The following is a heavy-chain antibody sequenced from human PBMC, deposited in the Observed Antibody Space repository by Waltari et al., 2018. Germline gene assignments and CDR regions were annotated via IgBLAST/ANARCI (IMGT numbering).Heavy chain of an antibody. J-gene: IGHJ4*02. CDR3: ARGGLGSGSYLLGY. CDR2: IYYSGST. D-gene: IGHD3-10*01. Sequence: QVQLQESGPGLVKPSQTLSLTCTVSGGSIRRGDYYWSWIRQPPVKGLEWIGYIYYSGSTYYNPSLKSRVTISVDTSKNQFSLKLSSVTAADTAVYYCARGGLGSGSYLLGYWGQGTLVTVSS. CDR1: GGSIRRGDYY. V-gene: IGHV4-30-4*08.